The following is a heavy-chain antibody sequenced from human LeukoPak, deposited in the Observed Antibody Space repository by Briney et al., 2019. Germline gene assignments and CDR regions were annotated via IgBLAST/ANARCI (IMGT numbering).Heavy chain of an antibody. Sequence: SETLSLTCTVSGGSISSHYWSWIRQPPGKGLEWIGYIHYSGSTNYNPSLKSRVTISVDTSKNQFSLKLSSVTAADTAVYYCAGAQSRLDYFDYWGQGTLVTVSS. CDR1: GGSISSHY. CDR3: AGAQSRLDYFDY. V-gene: IGHV4-59*11. J-gene: IGHJ4*02. CDR2: IHYSGST.